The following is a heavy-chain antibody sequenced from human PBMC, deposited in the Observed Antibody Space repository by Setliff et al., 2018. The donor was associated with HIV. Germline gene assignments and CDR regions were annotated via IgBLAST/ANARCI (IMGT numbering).Heavy chain of an antibody. V-gene: IGHV1-69*05. D-gene: IGHD1-1*01. CDR3: ARLDTTMMNFDY. Sequence: SVKVSCKASGYPFTTYGITWVRQAPGHGLEWMGGVIPIYVTSNYAQKFEGRLTISTDESTSTVYMELGGLTTDDTGIYYCARLDTTMMNFDYWGQGTLVTVSS. J-gene: IGHJ4*02. CDR1: GYPFTTYG. CDR2: VIPIYVTS.